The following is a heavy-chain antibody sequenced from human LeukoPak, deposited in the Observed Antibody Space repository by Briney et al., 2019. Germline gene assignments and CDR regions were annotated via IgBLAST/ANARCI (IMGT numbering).Heavy chain of an antibody. CDR1: GGSFSGYY. CDR2: INHSGST. D-gene: IGHD5-18*01. Sequence: PSETLSLTCAVYGGSFSGYYWSWIRHPPGKGLEWNGEINHSGSTNYNPSLKSRVTISVDTSKNQFSLKLSSGTAADTAVYYCARLIIRLWPYYFDYWGQGTLVSDSS. CDR3: ARLIIRLWPYYFDY. J-gene: IGHJ4*02. V-gene: IGHV4-34*01.